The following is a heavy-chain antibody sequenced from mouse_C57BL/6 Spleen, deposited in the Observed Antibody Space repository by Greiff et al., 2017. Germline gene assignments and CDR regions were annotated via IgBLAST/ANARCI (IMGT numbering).Heavy chain of an antibody. V-gene: IGHV1-76*01. CDR2: IYPGSGNT. Sequence: QVQLQQSGAELVRPGASVKLSCKASGYTFTDYYINWVKQRPGPGLEWIARIYPGSGNTYYNEKFKGKATLTAEKSSSTAYMQLSSLTSEDSAVYFCARPGLLRWGYFDVWGTGTTVTVSS. CDR3: ARPGLLRWGYFDV. J-gene: IGHJ1*03. D-gene: IGHD1-1*01. CDR1: GYTFTDYY.